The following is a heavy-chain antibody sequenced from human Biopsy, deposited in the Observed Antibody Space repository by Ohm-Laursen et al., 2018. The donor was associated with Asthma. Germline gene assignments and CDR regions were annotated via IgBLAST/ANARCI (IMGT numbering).Heavy chain of an antibody. D-gene: IGHD3-22*01. CDR1: GGSITSGGCC. V-gene: IGHV4-31*03. CDR2: IHHSGTS. Sequence: TLPLTCTVSGGSITSGGCCWNWIRQHPGKGLEWIGYIHHSGTSYFNPSLKSRVSFSRDTSKNQFSLRLSSVTAADTAMYYCARIPRRSGSYFVDYWGQGTLVTVSS. CDR3: ARIPRRSGSYFVDY. J-gene: IGHJ4*02.